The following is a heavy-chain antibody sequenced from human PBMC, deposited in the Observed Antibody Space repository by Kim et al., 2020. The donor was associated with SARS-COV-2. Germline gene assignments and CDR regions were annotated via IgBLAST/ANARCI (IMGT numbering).Heavy chain of an antibody. CDR3: ARRSGGSGSYYNAWGPTSYYYYGMDV. V-gene: IGHV4-34*01. J-gene: IGHJ6*02. D-gene: IGHD3-10*01. CDR2: INHSGST. Sequence: SETLSLTCAVYGGSFSGYYLSWIRQPPGKGLEWIGEINHSGSTNYNPSLKSRVTISVDTSKNQFSLKLSSVTAADTAVYYCARRSGGSGSYYNAWGPTSYYYYGMDVWGQGTTVTVSS. CDR1: GGSFSGYY.